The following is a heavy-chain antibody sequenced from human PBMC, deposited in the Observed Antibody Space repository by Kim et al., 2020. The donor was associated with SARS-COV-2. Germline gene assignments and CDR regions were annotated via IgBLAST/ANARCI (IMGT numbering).Heavy chain of an antibody. CDR3: VSEFDY. CDR2: INEDGSVR. Sequence: GGSLRLSCAVSGFTSRNFWMHWVRQAPGKGLEWVANINEDGSVRQYVDSVKGRFTISRDNAKDSLYLQMNSLRAEDTVLYYCVSEFDYWGQGTLVTVSS. CDR1: GFTSRNFW. V-gene: IGHV3-7*01. J-gene: IGHJ4*02.